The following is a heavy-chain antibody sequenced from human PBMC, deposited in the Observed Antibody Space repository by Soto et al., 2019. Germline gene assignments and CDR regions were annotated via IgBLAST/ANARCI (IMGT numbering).Heavy chain of an antibody. D-gene: IGHD1-7*01. CDR1: SGSLSDHY. J-gene: IGHJ6*02. CDR2: IHPSGST. Sequence: SETLSLTCAVFSGSLSDHYWTWVRQSPGKGLEWIGEIHPSGSTDSSASLKSRVTLSLDTSTSQFSLQLSSVTAADTAVYYCARVFTELYGMDVWGQGTTVTVSS. CDR3: ARVFTELYGMDV. V-gene: IGHV4-34*01.